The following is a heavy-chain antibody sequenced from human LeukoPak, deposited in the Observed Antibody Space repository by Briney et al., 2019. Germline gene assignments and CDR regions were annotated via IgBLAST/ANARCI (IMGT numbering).Heavy chain of an antibody. CDR3: VRRYSSGWSFDH. D-gene: IGHD6-19*01. V-gene: IGHV4-38-2*01. CDR2: MYHSGST. J-gene: IGHJ4*02. Sequence: SETLSLTCAVSGYSIGSGYYWGWIRQPPGKGLEWIGSMYHSGSTYYNPSLKSRVTISVDTSKNQFSLRLSSVTAADTAVFYCVRRYSSGWSFDHWSQGTLVTVSS. CDR1: GYSIGSGYY.